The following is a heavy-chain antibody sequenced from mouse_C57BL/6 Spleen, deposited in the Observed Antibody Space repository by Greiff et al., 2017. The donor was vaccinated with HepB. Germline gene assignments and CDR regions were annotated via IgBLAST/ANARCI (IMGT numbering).Heavy chain of an antibody. CDR3: VRRSKDAMDY. V-gene: IGHV10-1*01. D-gene: IGHD1-1*01. J-gene: IGHJ4*01. Sequence: EVQLVESGGGLVQPKGSLKLSCAASGFSFNTYAMNWVRQAPGKGLEWVARIRSKSNNYATYYADSVKDRFTISRDDSESMLYLQMNNLKTEDTAMYYCVRRSKDAMDYWGQGTSVTVSS. CDR2: IRSKSNNYAT. CDR1: GFSFNTYA.